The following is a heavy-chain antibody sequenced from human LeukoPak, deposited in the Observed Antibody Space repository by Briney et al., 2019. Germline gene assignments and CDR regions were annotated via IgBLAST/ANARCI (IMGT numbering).Heavy chain of an antibody. V-gene: IGHV3-30*18. Sequence: GGSLRLSCAASGFTFSSYGMHWVRQAPGKGLEWVAVISYDGSNKYYADSVKGRFTISRDNSKNTLYLQMNSLRAEDTAVYYCAKDPSSSWLFFDYWGQGTLVTVSS. CDR1: GFTFSSYG. J-gene: IGHJ4*02. D-gene: IGHD6-13*01. CDR2: ISYDGSNK. CDR3: AKDPSSSWLFFDY.